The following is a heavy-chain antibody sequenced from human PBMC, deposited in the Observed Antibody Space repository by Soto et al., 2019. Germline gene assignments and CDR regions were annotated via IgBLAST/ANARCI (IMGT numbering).Heavy chain of an antibody. CDR2: IYYSGST. CDR3: AGRRPDSSGLFDY. Sequence: SETLSLTCTVSGGSISSSSYYWGWIRQPPGKGLEWIGSIYYSGSTYYNPSLKSRVTISVDTSKNQFSLKLSSVTAADTAVYYCAGRRPDSSGLFDYWGQGTLVTVSS. J-gene: IGHJ4*02. CDR1: GGSISSSSYY. D-gene: IGHD6-19*01. V-gene: IGHV4-39*01.